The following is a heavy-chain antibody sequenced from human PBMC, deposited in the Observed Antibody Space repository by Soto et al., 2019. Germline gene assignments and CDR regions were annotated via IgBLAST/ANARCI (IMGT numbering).Heavy chain of an antibody. Sequence: GGSLRLSCAASGFAFSSHPMSWVRQAPERGLEWVSGISDGGDLTYNADSVKGRFTISRGNSKNTLFLQMNSLRAEDTAVYYCARRTFGTSRSFDIWGQGTMVTVSS. CDR3: ARRTFGTSRSFDI. CDR1: GFAFSSHP. V-gene: IGHV3-23*01. J-gene: IGHJ3*02. CDR2: ISDGGDLT. D-gene: IGHD3-16*01.